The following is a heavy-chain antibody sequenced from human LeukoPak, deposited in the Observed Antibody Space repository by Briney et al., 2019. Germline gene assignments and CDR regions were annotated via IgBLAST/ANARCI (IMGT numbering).Heavy chain of an antibody. V-gene: IGHV4-39*01. CDR1: GDSISTSSYY. J-gene: IGHJ6*03. CDR2: IYYSGST. Sequence: TSETLSLTCTVSGDSISTSSYYWGWIRQPPGKGLEWIGTIYYSGSTYYNPSLTSRVTISVDTSKNQFSLKLSSVIAADTAVYYCARHKDYYYSYMDVWGKGTTVTISS. CDR3: ARHKDYYYSYMDV.